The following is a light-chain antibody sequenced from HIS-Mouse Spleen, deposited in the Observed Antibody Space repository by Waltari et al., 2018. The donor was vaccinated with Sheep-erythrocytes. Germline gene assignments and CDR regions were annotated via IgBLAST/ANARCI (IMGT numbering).Light chain of an antibody. J-gene: IGLJ3*02. Sequence: QSALTQPPSASGSPVQSVTISCTGSRCDVGGYNYVPWYQQHPGKAPKLMIYEVSKRPSGVPDRFSGSKSGNTASLTVSGLQAEDEADYYCSSYAGSNNWVFGGGTKLTVL. CDR1: RCDVGGYNY. V-gene: IGLV2-8*01. CDR3: SSYAGSNNWV. CDR2: EVS.